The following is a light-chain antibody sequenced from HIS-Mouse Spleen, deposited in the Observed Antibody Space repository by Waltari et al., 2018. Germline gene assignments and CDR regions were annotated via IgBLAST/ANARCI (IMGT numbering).Light chain of an antibody. Sequence: SYELTQPPSVSVSPGQTARITCSGDALPKQYAYWYQQKPGQAPVLGIYKDSGGPSGIPERFSGSSSGKTVTLTISGVQAEDEADYYCQSADSSGTYVVFGGGTKLTVL. V-gene: IGLV3-25*03. J-gene: IGLJ2*01. CDR2: KDS. CDR1: ALPKQY. CDR3: QSADSSGTYVV.